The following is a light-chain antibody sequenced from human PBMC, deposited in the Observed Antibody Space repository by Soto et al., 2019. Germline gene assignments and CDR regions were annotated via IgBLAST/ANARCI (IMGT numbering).Light chain of an antibody. Sequence: SVLNQPSSVSGSSGQSITISFPGNSREVGGFKFVSWYQHHPGKSPKLMIYDVSNRPSGVSNRFSGSKSGNTASLTISVLQAEDEADYYCSSYTSSSTLNVVFGGGTKVTV. CDR3: SSYTSSSTLNVV. V-gene: IGLV2-14*03. CDR2: DVS. J-gene: IGLJ2*01. CDR1: SREVGGFKF.